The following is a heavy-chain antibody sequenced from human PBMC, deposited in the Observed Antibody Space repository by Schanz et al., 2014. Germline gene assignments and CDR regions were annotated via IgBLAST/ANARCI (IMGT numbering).Heavy chain of an antibody. J-gene: IGHJ4*02. CDR2: IWYDGSNK. D-gene: IGHD3-10*01. V-gene: IGHV3-33*01. Sequence: VQLVESGGGLIQPGGSLRLSCVASGFTFSSYDVFWVRQAPGKGLEWVAVIWYDGSNKYYADSVKGRFTISRDNSKNTLFLQMNSLRAEDTAVYYCARIGGSVFDYWAQGTLVTVSS. CDR3: ARIGGSVFDY. CDR1: GFTFSSYD.